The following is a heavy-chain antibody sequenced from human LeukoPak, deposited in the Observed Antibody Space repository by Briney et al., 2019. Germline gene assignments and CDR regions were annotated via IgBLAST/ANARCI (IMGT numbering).Heavy chain of an antibody. CDR3: ARGGDPPGIAVG. V-gene: IGHV4-34*01. CDR2: INHSGST. CDR1: GGSFSGYY. J-gene: IGHJ4*02. D-gene: IGHD6-19*01. Sequence: PSETLSLTCAVYGGSFSGYYWSWIRQPPGKGLEWIGEINHSGSTNYNPSLKSRVTISVDTSKNQFSLKLSSVTAADTAVHYCARGGDPPGIAVGWGQGTLVTVSS.